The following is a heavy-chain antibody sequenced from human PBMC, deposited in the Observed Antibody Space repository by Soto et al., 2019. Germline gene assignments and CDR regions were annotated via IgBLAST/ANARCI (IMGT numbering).Heavy chain of an antibody. J-gene: IGHJ4*02. Sequence: GGTLRLSCEASGFTFRNYAMSWVRQAPGKGLEWVSATSGGGGSTYYAGSVKGRFTISRDNSKSTVYLQMKSLRAEDTAVYYCASGFSGDYNSYWGQGNLVTVSS. D-gene: IGHD4-17*01. CDR3: ASGFSGDYNSY. CDR1: GFTFRNYA. V-gene: IGHV3-23*01. CDR2: TSGGGGST.